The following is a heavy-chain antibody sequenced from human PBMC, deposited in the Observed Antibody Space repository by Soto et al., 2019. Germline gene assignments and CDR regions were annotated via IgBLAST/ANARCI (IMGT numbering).Heavy chain of an antibody. CDR3: ARGWGIAAPGPNWFDP. Sequence: ASVKVSCKASGYSLSGYYLHWVRQAPGQGPEWMGWINPNSGGTKYVQKFQGRVAMTRDTSISTVYLELSRLRSDDPAVYYRARGWGIAAPGPNWFDPWGQGTLVTVSS. D-gene: IGHD6-13*01. J-gene: IGHJ5*02. CDR2: INPNSGGT. V-gene: IGHV1-2*02. CDR1: GYSLSGYY.